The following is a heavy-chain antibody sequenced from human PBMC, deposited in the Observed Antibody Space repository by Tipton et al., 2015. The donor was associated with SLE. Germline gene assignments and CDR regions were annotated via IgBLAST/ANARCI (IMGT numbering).Heavy chain of an antibody. Sequence: TLSLTCSVSGGSISTTDHYWGWIRQPPGRGLEWIGYIYYSGSTNYNPSLKSRVTIAVDTSKNQFSLKLSSVTAADTAVYYCARAEGSWDAFVIWGQGTMVTVSS. CDR3: ARAEGSWDAFVI. V-gene: IGHV4-61*08. CDR1: GGSISTTDHY. D-gene: IGHD2-15*01. CDR2: IYYSGST. J-gene: IGHJ3*02.